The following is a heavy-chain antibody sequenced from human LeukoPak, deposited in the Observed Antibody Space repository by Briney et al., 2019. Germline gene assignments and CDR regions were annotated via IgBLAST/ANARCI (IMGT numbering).Heavy chain of an antibody. V-gene: IGHV3-48*04. CDR3: ARVFRYYDSSGYYYYYYYYMDV. CDR2: IPSSGSTI. D-gene: IGHD3-22*01. J-gene: IGHJ6*03. CDR1: GFTFSTYG. Sequence: GGTLRLSCAASGFTFSTYGMNWVRQAPGKGLQWVSTIPSSGSTIYYADSVKGRFTISRDNAKNSLYLQMNSLRAEDTAVYYCARVFRYYDSSGYYYYYYYYMDVWGKGTTVTISS.